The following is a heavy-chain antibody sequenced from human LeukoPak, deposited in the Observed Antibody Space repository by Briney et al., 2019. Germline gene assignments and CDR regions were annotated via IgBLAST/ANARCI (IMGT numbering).Heavy chain of an antibody. CDR2: INPNNGGT. V-gene: IGHV1-2*06. CDR3: ARASGGYPKYYFDY. CDR1: GYTFTGYY. Sequence: GASVKVSCKASGYTFTGYYMHWVRQAPGQGLEWMGRINPNNGGTNYAQKFQGRVTMTRDTPISTAYMELSRLRSDDTAVYYCARASGGYPKYYFDYWGQGTLVAVSS. J-gene: IGHJ4*02. D-gene: IGHD2-15*01.